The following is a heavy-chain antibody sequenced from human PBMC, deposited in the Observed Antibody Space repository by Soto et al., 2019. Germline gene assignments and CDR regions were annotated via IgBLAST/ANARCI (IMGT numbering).Heavy chain of an antibody. J-gene: IGHJ3*02. CDR2: IYYSGST. CDR1: GGSISSYY. Sequence: PSETLSLTCTVSGGSISSYYWSWIRQPPGKGLEWIGYIYYSGSTNYSPSLKSRVTISVDTSKNQFSLKLSSVTAADTAVYYCARARPVIVVVPGAFDIWGQGTMVTVSS. CDR3: ARARPVIVVVPGAFDI. D-gene: IGHD3-22*01. V-gene: IGHV4-59*01.